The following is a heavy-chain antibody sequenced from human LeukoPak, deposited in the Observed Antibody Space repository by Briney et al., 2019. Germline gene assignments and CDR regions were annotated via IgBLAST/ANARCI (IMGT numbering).Heavy chain of an antibody. J-gene: IGHJ4*02. CDR2: INPNSGGT. V-gene: IGHV1-2*02. CDR3: ARDPRVLRYFDWLTPYYFDY. D-gene: IGHD3-9*01. CDR1: GYTFTGYY. Sequence: ASVKVSCKASGYTFTGYYMHWVRQAPGQGLEWMGWINPNSGGTNYAQKFQSRVTMTRDTSISTAYMELSRLRSDDTAVYYCARDPRVLRYFDWLTPYYFDYWGQGTLVTVSS.